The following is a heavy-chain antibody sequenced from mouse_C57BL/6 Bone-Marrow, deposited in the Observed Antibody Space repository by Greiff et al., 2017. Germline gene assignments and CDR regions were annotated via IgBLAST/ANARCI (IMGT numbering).Heavy chain of an antibody. CDR2: INSDGGST. Sequence: EVKLMESGGGLVQPGESLKLSCESNEYEFPSHDMSWVRKTPEKRLELVAAINSDGGSTYYPDTMERRFIISRDNTKKTLYLQRSSLRSEDTALYYCARRDSKYFWYFDVWGTGTTVTVSS. V-gene: IGHV5-2*01. CDR1: EYEFPSHD. D-gene: IGHD2-5*01. J-gene: IGHJ1*03. CDR3: ARRDSKYFWYFDV.